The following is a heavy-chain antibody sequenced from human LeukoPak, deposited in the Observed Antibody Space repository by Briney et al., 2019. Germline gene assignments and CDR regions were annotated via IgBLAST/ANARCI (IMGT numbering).Heavy chain of an antibody. D-gene: IGHD3-22*01. Sequence: SSETLSLTCTVSGGSISSGDYYWSWIRQPPGKGLEWIGYIYYSGSTYYNPSLKSRVTISVDTFKNQFSLKLSSVTAADTAVYYCARAGPTYYYDSSGYYSDYWGQGTLVTVSS. V-gene: IGHV4-30-4*08. CDR3: ARAGPTYYYDSSGYYSDY. CDR1: GGSISSGDYY. J-gene: IGHJ4*02. CDR2: IYYSGST.